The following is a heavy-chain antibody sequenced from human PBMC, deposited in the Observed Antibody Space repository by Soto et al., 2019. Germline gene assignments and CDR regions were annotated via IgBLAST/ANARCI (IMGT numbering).Heavy chain of an antibody. J-gene: IGHJ4*02. CDR2: VYYTGST. CDR1: GGSISGSY. Sequence: XETLSLTCSVSGGSISGSYWSWIRQSPGKGLEWLGYVYYTGSTNYSPSLRSRVSISVDTSKNEFSLRLSSVTAADTAVYFCARSVAVPGAHIDYWGQGTQVTVS. D-gene: IGHD6-19*01. CDR3: ARSVAVPGAHIDY. V-gene: IGHV4-59*01.